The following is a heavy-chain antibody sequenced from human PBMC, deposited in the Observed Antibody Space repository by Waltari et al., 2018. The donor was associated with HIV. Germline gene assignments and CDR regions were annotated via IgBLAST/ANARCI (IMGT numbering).Heavy chain of an antibody. CDR3: ARGGCSGGSCYHWYFDL. J-gene: IGHJ2*01. CDR1: GFTFSSYW. Sequence: EVQLVESGGGLVQPGGSLRLSCAASGFTFSSYWMHWVRQAPGKGLVWVSRINSDGSSTSYADSVKGRFTISRDNAKNTQYLQMNSLRAEDTAVYYCARGGCSGGSCYHWYFDLWGRGTLVTVSS. CDR2: INSDGSST. D-gene: IGHD2-15*01. V-gene: IGHV3-74*01.